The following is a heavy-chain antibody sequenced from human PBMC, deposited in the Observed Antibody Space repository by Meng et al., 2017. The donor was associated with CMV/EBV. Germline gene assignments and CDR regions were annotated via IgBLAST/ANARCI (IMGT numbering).Heavy chain of an antibody. CDR2: IYYSGST. V-gene: IGHV4-59*01. CDR1: GGSISSYY. Sequence: SETLSLTCTVSGGSISSYYWSWIRQPPGKGLEWIGYIYYSGSTNYNPSLKSRVTISVDTPKNQFSLKLSSVTAADTAVYYCARLAAISYLSLGWFDPWGQGTLVTVSS. D-gene: IGHD2-2*02. CDR3: ARLAAISYLSLGWFDP. J-gene: IGHJ5*02.